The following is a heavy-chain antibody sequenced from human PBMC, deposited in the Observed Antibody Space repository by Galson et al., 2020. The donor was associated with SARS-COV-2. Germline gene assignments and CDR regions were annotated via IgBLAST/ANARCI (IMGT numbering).Heavy chain of an antibody. J-gene: IGHJ6*03. V-gene: IGHV3-49*03. CDR3: ARGGFPYYYYVDV. Sequence: GESLRLSCTVAGFSLGDSAMRWFRQAPGQGLEWVGFIRSSTYDGTKEYAASVKDRFTISRDDSKNVAYLQMNSLITEDTAVYYCARGGFPYYYYVDVWGKGTTVTVSS. CDR2: IRSSTYDGTK. CDR1: GFSLGDSA.